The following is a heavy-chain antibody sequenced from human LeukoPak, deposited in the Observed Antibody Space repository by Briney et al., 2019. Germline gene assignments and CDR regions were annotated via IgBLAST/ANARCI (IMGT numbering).Heavy chain of an antibody. CDR3: ARAYSIFFDY. Sequence: GGSLRLSCAASGFTFSSYSMHWVRQAPGKGLEWVSFISGSSSSSITYYADSVKGRFTISRDNAKYSLYLQMNSLRADDTAVYYCARAYSIFFDYWGQGTLVSVSS. V-gene: IGHV3-48*04. D-gene: IGHD4-11*01. CDR2: ISGSSSSSIT. CDR1: GFTFSSYS. J-gene: IGHJ4*02.